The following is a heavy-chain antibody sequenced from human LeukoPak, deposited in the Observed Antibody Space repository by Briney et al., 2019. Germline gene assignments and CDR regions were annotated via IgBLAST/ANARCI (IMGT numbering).Heavy chain of an antibody. V-gene: IGHV3-21*01. D-gene: IGHD6-25*01. J-gene: IGHJ3*02. Sequence: PGGSLRLSCAASGFTFTSHSMNWVRQAPGKGLEWVSSIGSRSTPIYYADSVKGRFTISRDNAKNSLYLQMNSLRAEDTAVYYCARESSESFDIWGQGTVVTVSS. CDR2: IGSRSTPI. CDR3: ARESSESFDI. CDR1: GFTFTSHS.